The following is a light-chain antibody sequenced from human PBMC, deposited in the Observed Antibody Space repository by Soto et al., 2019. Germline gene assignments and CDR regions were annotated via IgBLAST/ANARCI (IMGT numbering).Light chain of an antibody. CDR1: QAITNN. Sequence: DIQLTQSPVFLSASVGDRVTITCRASQAITNNLAWYQQKPGKPPRLLIYGASSRATGIPDRFSGSGSGTDFTLTISRLEPEDFAVYYCQQYGSSPFTFGPGTKVDIK. J-gene: IGKJ3*01. V-gene: IGKV1-NL1*01. CDR2: GAS. CDR3: QQYGSSPFT.